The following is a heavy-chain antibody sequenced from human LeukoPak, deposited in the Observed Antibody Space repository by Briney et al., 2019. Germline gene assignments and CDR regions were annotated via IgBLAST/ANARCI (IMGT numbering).Heavy chain of an antibody. CDR3: ARGSSTYVYFDY. Sequence: SETLSLICTVSGGSLTSDRDYWRWIRKPLGKGLERLGYIYYNGYTNYNPSLKSRVTISVDTSKTQFSLKLSSLTAADTAVYYCARGSSTYVYFDYWGQGTLVTVSS. D-gene: IGHD6-13*01. CDR2: IYYNGYT. CDR1: GGSLTSDRDY. J-gene: IGHJ4*02. V-gene: IGHV4-61*01.